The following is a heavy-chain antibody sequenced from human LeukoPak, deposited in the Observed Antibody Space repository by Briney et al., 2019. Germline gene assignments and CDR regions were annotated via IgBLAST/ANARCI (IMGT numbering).Heavy chain of an antibody. V-gene: IGHV1-69*05. D-gene: IGHD3-22*01. CDR3: ARAIGSSGYSRSYAFDI. CDR2: VIPIFGTA. J-gene: IGHJ3*02. Sequence: ASVKVSCKASGGTFNSYAISWVRQAPGQGREGMGGVIPIFGTANYAQKFQGRVTITTDKSKSTAYMELSSLRSQDTAVYYCARAIGSSGYSRSYAFDIWGQGTMVTVSS. CDR1: GGTFNSYA.